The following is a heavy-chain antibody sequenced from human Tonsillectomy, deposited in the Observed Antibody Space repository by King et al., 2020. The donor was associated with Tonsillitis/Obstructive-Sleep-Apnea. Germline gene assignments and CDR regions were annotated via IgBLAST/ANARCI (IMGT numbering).Heavy chain of an antibody. CDR1: GFTFSSYG. D-gene: IGHD3-22*01. CDR3: AKDRAYYYHSESPGPYYFDY. J-gene: IGHJ4*02. Sequence: VQLVESGGGVVQPGRSLRLSCAASGFTFSSYGIHWVRQAPGKGLEWVAVISYDGSNKYYADSVKGRFTISRDNSKNTLYLQMNSLRAEDTAVYYCAKDRAYYYHSESPGPYYFDYWGQGTLVTVSS. V-gene: IGHV3-30*18. CDR2: ISYDGSNK.